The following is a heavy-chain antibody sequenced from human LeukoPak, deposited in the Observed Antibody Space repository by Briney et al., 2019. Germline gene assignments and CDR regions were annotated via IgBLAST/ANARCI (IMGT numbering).Heavy chain of an antibody. V-gene: IGHV1-18*01. CDR2: ISAYNGST. J-gene: IGHJ4*02. D-gene: IGHD3-22*01. Sequence: ASVKVSCKASGYTFTSYGISWVRQAPGQGLEWMGWISAYNGSTNYAQKLQGRVTMTTDTSTSTAYMELRSLRSDDTAVYYCARAGYYDSSGYDLDYWGQGTLVTVSS. CDR3: ARAGYYDSSGYDLDY. CDR1: GYTFTSYG.